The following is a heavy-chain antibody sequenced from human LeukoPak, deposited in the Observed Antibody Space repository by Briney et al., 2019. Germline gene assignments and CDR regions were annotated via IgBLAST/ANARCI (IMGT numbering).Heavy chain of an antibody. V-gene: IGHV4-59*01. CDR3: ARDRPTLWFGEGNWFDP. D-gene: IGHD3-10*01. CDR1: GGSISSYY. Sequence: SETLSLTCTVSGGSISSYYWSWIRQPPGKGLELIGYIYYSGSTNYNPSLKSRVTISVDTSKNQFSLKLSSVTAADTAVYYCARDRPTLWFGEGNWFDPWGQGTLVTVSS. J-gene: IGHJ5*02. CDR2: IYYSGST.